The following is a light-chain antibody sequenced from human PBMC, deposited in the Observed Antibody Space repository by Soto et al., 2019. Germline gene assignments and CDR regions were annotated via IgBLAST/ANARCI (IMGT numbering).Light chain of an antibody. Sequence: QSALTQPASVSGSPGQSITISCTGTSSDVGGYNYVSWYQQHPGKAPKLMIYEVSNRPSGVSNRFSGSKSGNTASLTNSGLQAEYEADYYCSSYTSSTPFYVFGTGTKVTVL. CDR3: SSYTSSTPFYV. CDR1: SSDVGGYNY. CDR2: EVS. J-gene: IGLJ1*01. V-gene: IGLV2-14*01.